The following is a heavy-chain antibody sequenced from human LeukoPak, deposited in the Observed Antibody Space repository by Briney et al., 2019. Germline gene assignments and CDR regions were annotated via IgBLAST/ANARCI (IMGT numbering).Heavy chain of an antibody. J-gene: IGHJ4*02. V-gene: IGHV4-4*07. CDR2: FYTSGST. CDR1: GQSISNYY. Sequence: SETLSLTCTVSGQSISNYYWSWIRQPAGKGLEWIGRFYTSGSTNYNPSLKSRVTMSVDTSKNQFSLKLSSVTAADTAMYYCARAAVGTANFDYWGQGTLVTVSS. D-gene: IGHD6-13*01. CDR3: ARAAVGTANFDY.